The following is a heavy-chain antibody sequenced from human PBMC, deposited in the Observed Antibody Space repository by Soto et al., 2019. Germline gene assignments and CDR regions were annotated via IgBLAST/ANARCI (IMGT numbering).Heavy chain of an antibody. CDR2: INHSGST. J-gene: IGHJ6*02. CDR1: GGSFSGYY. V-gene: IGHV4-34*01. CDR3: ARQPYFYYGMDV. Sequence: SETLSLTCAVYGGSFSGYYWSWIRQPPGKGLEWIGEINHSGSTNYNPSLKSRVTMSVDTSKNQFSLKLSSVTAADTAVYYCARQPYFYYGMDVWGQGTTVTVSS.